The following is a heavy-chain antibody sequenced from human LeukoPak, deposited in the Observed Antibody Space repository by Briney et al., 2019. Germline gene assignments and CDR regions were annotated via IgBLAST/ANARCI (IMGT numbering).Heavy chain of an antibody. CDR1: GYTLTELS. J-gene: IGHJ6*03. CDR3: ATVAVADPDNRYYYYYYMDV. Sequence: ASVKVSCKVSGYTLTELSMHWVRQAPGKGLEWMGGFDPEDGETIYAQKFQGRVTMTEDTSTDTAYMELSSLRSEDTAVYYCATVAVADPDNRYYYYYYMDVWGKGTTVTVSS. V-gene: IGHV1-24*01. D-gene: IGHD6-19*01. CDR2: FDPEDGET.